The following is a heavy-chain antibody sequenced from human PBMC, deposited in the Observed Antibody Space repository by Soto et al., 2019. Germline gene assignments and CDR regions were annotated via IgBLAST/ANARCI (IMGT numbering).Heavy chain of an antibody. V-gene: IGHV1-3*01. J-gene: IGHJ4*02. Sequence: ASVKVSCKASGYTFTSYAMHWVRQAPGQRLEWMGWINAGNGNTKYSQKFQGRVTITGDTSASTAYMELSSLRSEDTAVYYCARARISFSGWYYFYWGQGTLVTVSS. CDR1: GYTFTSYA. CDR2: INAGNGNT. CDR3: ARARISFSGWYYFY. D-gene: IGHD6-19*01.